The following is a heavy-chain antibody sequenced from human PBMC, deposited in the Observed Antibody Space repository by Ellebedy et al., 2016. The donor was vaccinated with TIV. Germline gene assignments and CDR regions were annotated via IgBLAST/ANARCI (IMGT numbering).Heavy chain of an antibody. CDR2: ISISGGNN. Sequence: GESLKISCAASGFIFSDSWMTWVRQAPGKGLEWVSGISISGGNNYYADSVKGRFTISRDNSKNTLYLQMNSLRAEDTAVYYCANPRALAAGDYWGQGTLVTVSS. D-gene: IGHD6-19*01. J-gene: IGHJ4*02. CDR1: GFIFSDSW. V-gene: IGHV3-23*01. CDR3: ANPRALAAGDY.